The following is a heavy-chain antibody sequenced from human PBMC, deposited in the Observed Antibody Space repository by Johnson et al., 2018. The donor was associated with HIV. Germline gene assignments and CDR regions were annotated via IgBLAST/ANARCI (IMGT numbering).Heavy chain of an antibody. CDR1: GFTFSNAW. CDR2: ISSDGSNK. V-gene: IGHV3-30*18. J-gene: IGHJ3*02. D-gene: IGHD2-15*01. CDR3: AKDPGRRDPHAFDI. Sequence: QVQLVESGGGLVKPGGSLRLSCAASGFTFSNAWMSWVRQAPGKGLEWVAVISSDGSNKYYADSVKGRFTISRDNAKNTLYLQMNSLRAEDTAVYYCAKDPGRRDPHAFDIWGQGTMVTVSS.